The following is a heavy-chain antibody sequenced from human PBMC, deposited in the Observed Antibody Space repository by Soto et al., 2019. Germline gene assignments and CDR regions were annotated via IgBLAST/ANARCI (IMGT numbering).Heavy chain of an antibody. J-gene: IGHJ6*02. V-gene: IGHV3-53*01. Sequence: GGSLRLACAASGFTVSSNYMSWVRQAPWKGLEWVSVIYSGGSTYYADSVKGRFTISRDNSKNTLYLQMNSLRAEDTAVYYCARDRLRGSGWTAYSYYGMDVWGHGTTATVSS. CDR1: GFTVSSNY. D-gene: IGHD6-19*01. CDR2: IYSGGST. CDR3: ARDRLRGSGWTAYSYYGMDV.